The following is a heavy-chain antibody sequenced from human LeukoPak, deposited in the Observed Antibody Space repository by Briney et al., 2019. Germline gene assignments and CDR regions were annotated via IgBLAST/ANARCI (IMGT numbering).Heavy chain of an antibody. CDR1: GFTFSSTS. V-gene: IGHV3-23*01. D-gene: IGHD3-3*01. CDR3: ARDRRRITIFGVVIQTHNWFDP. Sequence: GESLRLSCAASGFTFSSTSMSWVRQAPGKGLEWVAVTVGGGDGTYYADSVKGRFSISRDNTKDSLFLQLNSLRAEDTAVYYCARDRRRITIFGVVIQTHNWFDPWGQGTLVTVSS. J-gene: IGHJ5*02. CDR2: TVGGGDGT.